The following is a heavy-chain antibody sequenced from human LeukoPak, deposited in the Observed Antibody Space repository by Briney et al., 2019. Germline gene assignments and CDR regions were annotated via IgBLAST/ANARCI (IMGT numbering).Heavy chain of an antibody. J-gene: IGHJ4*02. CDR1: GFTLSSYA. CDR3: TTHGYSYGPGPWYFDY. CDR2: IKSKTDGGTT. V-gene: IGHV3-15*01. D-gene: IGHD5-18*01. Sequence: GGSLRLSCAASGFTLSSYAMSWVRQAPGKGLEWVGRIKSKTDGGTTDYAAPVKGRFTISRDDSKNTLYLQMNSLKTEDTAVYYCTTHGYSYGPGPWYFDYWGQGALVTVSS.